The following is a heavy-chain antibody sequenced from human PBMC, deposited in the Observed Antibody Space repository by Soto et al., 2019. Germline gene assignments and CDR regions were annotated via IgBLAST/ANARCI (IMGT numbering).Heavy chain of an antibody. CDR1: GESFNGYY. V-gene: IGHV4-34*01. D-gene: IGHD6-13*01. CDR3: ARGKRGSSWYRGEEKYYYYGMDV. CDR2: VHHSGST. Sequence: SETLSLTCTAYGESFNGYYWSWIRQPPGKGLEWIGEVHHSGSTNYNPSLKSRVTFSIDTSKRQFSLKVRSVTAADTAVYYCARGKRGSSWYRGEEKYYYYGMDVWGQGTPVTVSS. J-gene: IGHJ6*02.